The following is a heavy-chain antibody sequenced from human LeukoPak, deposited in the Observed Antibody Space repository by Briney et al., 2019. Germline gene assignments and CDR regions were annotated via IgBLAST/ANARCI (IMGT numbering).Heavy chain of an antibody. CDR2: INPNSGGT. CDR3: AREGLSEYSSSANWFDP. J-gene: IGHJ5*02. Sequence: GASVTVSCKASGYTFTGYYMHWVRQAPGQGLEWMGWINPNSGGTNYAQKFQGRVTMTRDTSISTAYMELSRLRSDDTAVYYCAREGLSEYSSSANWFDPWGQGTLVTVSS. CDR1: GYTFTGYY. D-gene: IGHD6-6*01. V-gene: IGHV1-2*02.